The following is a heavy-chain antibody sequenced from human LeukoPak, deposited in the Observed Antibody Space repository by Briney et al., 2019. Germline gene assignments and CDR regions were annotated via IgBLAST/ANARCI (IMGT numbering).Heavy chain of an antibody. CDR2: IYYSGST. CDR1: GGSISSSSYY. D-gene: IGHD2-15*01. CDR3: AREESGGYFDY. Sequence: SETLSLTCTVSGGSISSSSYYWGWIRQPPGKGLEWIGSIYYSGSTYYNPSLKSRVTISVDTSKNQFSLKLSSVTAADTAVYYCAREESGGYFDYWGQGTLVTVSS. V-gene: IGHV4-39*07. J-gene: IGHJ4*02.